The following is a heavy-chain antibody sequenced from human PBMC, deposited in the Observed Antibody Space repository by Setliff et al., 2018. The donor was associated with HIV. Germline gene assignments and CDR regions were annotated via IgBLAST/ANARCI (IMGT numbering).Heavy chain of an antibody. J-gene: IGHJ6*03. Sequence: ASVKVSCKASRSTFNSHTINWVRQAPGQGLDWMGRIIPILGVANYAQRFQGKVTINADKSTSTAYMELASLRFDDTAMYYCVRGVQSPPHYSYYYMDVWGEGTMVTVSS. CDR3: VRGVQSPPHYSYYYMDV. D-gene: IGHD3-3*01. CDR1: RSTFNSHT. V-gene: IGHV1-69*02. CDR2: IIPILGVA.